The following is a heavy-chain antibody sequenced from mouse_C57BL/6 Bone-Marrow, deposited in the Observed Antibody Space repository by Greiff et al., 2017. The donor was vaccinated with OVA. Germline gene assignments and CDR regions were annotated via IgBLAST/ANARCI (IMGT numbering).Heavy chain of an antibody. Sequence: QVQLQQSGAELVRPGTSVKLSCKASGYTFTSYWMHWVKQRPGQGLEWIGVIDPSDSYTNYNQKFKGKATLTVDTSSSTAYMQLSSLTSEDSAVYYCARSHYGSPYWYFDVWGTGTTVTVSS. CDR2: IDPSDSYT. V-gene: IGHV1-59*01. D-gene: IGHD1-1*01. J-gene: IGHJ1*03. CDR3: ARSHYGSPYWYFDV. CDR1: GYTFTSYW.